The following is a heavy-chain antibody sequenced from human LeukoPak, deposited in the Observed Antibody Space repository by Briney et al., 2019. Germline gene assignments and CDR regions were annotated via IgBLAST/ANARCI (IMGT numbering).Heavy chain of an antibody. J-gene: IGHJ6*02. V-gene: IGHV4-30-2*01. CDR2: IYHSGST. Sequence: SQTLSLTCAVSGGSISSGGYSWSWIRQPPGKGLEWIGYIYHSGSTYYNPSLKSRVTISVDRSKNQFSLKLSSVTAADTAVYYCAGPGVPAAHKNYYYGMDVWGQGTTVTVSS. CDR1: GGSISSGGYS. CDR3: AGPGVPAAHKNYYYGMDV. D-gene: IGHD2-2*01.